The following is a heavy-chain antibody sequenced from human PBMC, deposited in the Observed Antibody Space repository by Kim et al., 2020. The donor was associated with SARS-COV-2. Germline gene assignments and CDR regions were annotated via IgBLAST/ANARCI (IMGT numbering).Heavy chain of an antibody. CDR1: GFTFSSYA. CDR2: ISGGGGST. D-gene: IGHD6-19*01. CDR3: AKGFSSGWYDGTDV. V-gene: IGHV3-23*01. Sequence: GGSLRLSCAASGFTFSSYAMSWVRQAPGKGLEWVSGISGGGGSTYYADSVKGRFTISRDNSKNTLYLQMNSLRAEDTAVYYCAKGFSSGWYDGTDVWGQGTTVTVSS. J-gene: IGHJ6*02.